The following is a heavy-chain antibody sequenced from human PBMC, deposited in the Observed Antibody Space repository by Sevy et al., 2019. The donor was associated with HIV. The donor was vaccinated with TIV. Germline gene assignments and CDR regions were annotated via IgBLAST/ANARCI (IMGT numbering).Heavy chain of an antibody. CDR1: GYSFTDYW. J-gene: IGHJ6*02. CDR2: IYPGDSDT. V-gene: IGHV5-51*01. CDR3: ARATAGTAPEYYYYTMDV. D-gene: IGHD6-13*01. Sequence: GESRKISCKGSGYSFTDYWIGCVRQMPGKGLEWMGIIYPGDSDTRYSPSFQGQVTISADKSISTTYLQWTRLKASDTAMYYCARATAGTAPEYYYYTMDVWGQGTTVTVSS.